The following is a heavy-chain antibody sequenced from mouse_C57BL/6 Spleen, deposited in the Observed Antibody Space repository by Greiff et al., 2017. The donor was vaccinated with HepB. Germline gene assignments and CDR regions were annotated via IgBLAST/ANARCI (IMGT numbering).Heavy chain of an antibody. Sequence: EVQLQESGPGMVKPSQSLSLTCTVTGYSITSGYDWHWIRHFPGNKLEWMGYISYSGSTNYNPSLKSRISITHDTSKNHFFLKLNSVTTEDTATYYCARGWDGYPAWFAYWGQGTLVTVSA. CDR2: ISYSGST. CDR1: GYSITSGYD. V-gene: IGHV3-1*01. D-gene: IGHD2-3*01. J-gene: IGHJ3*01. CDR3: ARGWDGYPAWFAY.